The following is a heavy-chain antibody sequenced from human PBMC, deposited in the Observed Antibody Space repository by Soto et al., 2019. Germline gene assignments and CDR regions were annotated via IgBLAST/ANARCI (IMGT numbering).Heavy chain of an antibody. V-gene: IGHV5-51*01. D-gene: IGHD2-2*01. CDR2: LHSGHSSA. J-gene: IGHJ4*02. CDR3: GILFSSHWFDY. Sequence: PGESLKISCKAYGSIFSTYSIGWVRQMPGKGLEWVGNLHSGHSSATYSPSLQGHVTISVDKSSNTAYLQWSSQKASDTALYYCGILFSSHWFDYWGQGTLVTVSS. CDR1: GSIFSTYS.